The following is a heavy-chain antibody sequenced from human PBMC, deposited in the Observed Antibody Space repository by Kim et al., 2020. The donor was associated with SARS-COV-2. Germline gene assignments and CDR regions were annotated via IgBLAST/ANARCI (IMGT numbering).Heavy chain of an antibody. D-gene: IGHD4-17*01. CDR1: GFTFSAYY. J-gene: IGHJ4*02. Sequence: GGSLRLSCGGSGFTFSAYYMSWIRYVPGKGLECIAYISESGTVTQYPNSVRGRFTISRDNADKALFLQMNSVGAEDTGRYYCAAGTGHYYHFDYWGQGTQVTVSS. CDR3: AAGTGHYYHFDY. V-gene: IGHV3-11*01. CDR2: ISESGTVT.